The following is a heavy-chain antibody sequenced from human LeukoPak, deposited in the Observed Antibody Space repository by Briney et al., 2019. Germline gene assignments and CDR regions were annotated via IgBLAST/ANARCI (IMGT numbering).Heavy chain of an antibody. Sequence: SGTLSLTCAVSGASITDSNWWTWVRQPPGKGLEWIGEIYHSGSTNYNPSLKSRVTISVDKPKNQFSLNLSSVTAADTAVYYCARGGGDLRADYWGQGTLVTVSS. V-gene: IGHV4-4*02. D-gene: IGHD2-21*02. CDR2: IYHSGST. CDR3: ARGGGDLRADY. J-gene: IGHJ4*02. CDR1: GASITDSNW.